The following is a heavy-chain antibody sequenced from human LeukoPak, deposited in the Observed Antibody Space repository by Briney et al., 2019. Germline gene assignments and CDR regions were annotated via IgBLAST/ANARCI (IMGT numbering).Heavy chain of an antibody. CDR2: IYYSGST. V-gene: IGHV4-39*07. J-gene: IGHJ4*02. Sequence: AWVRQAPGKGLEWIGSIYYSGSTYYNPSLKSRVTISVDTSKNQFSLKLSSVTAADTAVYYCARDGGSYKNWGQGTLVTVSS. D-gene: IGHD1-26*01. CDR3: ARDGGSYKN.